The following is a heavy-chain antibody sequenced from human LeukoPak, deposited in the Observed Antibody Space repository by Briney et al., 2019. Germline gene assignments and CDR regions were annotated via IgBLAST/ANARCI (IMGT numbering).Heavy chain of an antibody. CDR3: ARHGSWRFTMVRGVPKHNWFDP. V-gene: IGHV4-34*01. CDR2: INHSGST. D-gene: IGHD3-10*01. CDR1: GGSFSGYY. Sequence: PSETPSLTCAVYGGSFSGYYWSWIRQPPGKGLEWIGEINHSGSTNYNPSLKSRVTISVDTSKNQFSLKLSSVTAADTAVYYCARHGSWRFTMVRGVPKHNWFDPWGQGTLVTVSS. J-gene: IGHJ5*02.